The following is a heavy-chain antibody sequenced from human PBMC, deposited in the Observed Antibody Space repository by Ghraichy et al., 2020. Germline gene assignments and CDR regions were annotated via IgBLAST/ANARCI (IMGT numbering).Heavy chain of an antibody. J-gene: IGHJ5*01. Sequence: LSLTCAASGFTFSTYVMSWVRQAPGKGLEWVSPISASGSHTYYADSVKGRFTVSRDNSKNTLYLLMNSLRAEDTAIYYCAKGTTGYSSDWFDSWGQGTLVTVSS. CDR3: AKGTTGYSSDWFDS. CDR1: GFTFSTYV. CDR2: ISASGSHT. D-gene: IGHD6-19*01. V-gene: IGHV3-23*01.